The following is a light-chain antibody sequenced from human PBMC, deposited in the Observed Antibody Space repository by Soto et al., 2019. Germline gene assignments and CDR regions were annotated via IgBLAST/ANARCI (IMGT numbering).Light chain of an antibody. V-gene: IGKV3-20*01. CDR3: QQYDSSPLT. J-gene: IGKJ4*01. CDR1: QSVSSSH. Sequence: EIVLTQSPGTLSLSPGERATLSCRASQSVSSSHLAWYQQKPGQAPRLLIYGASSRATGIPDRFSGSGSGTDFTLAISRLEPEDFAVYYCQQYDSSPLTLGGGTKVDIK. CDR2: GAS.